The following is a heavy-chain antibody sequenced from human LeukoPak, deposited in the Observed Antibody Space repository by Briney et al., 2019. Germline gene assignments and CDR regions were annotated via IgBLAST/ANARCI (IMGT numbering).Heavy chain of an antibody. D-gene: IGHD6-19*01. CDR1: GFTFTNYE. Sequence: GGSLRLSCAASGFTFTNYEMSWVRQAPGKGLEWVSAISGSGGNTYYADSVKGRFTISRDNSKDTLYLQMNSLRAEDTAVYYCAKDYSSGLYFDYWGQGTLVTVSS. CDR2: ISGSGGNT. V-gene: IGHV3-23*01. CDR3: AKDYSSGLYFDY. J-gene: IGHJ4*02.